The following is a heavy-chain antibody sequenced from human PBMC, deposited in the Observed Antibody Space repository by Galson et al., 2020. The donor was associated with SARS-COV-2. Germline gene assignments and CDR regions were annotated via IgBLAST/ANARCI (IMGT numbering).Heavy chain of an antibody. CDR3: ARSLYKYYYDSSGSKDAFDI. Sequence: SETLSLTCAVSGGSISSGGYSWSWIRQPPGKGLEWIGYIYDSGNTYYNPSLKSRVAISVDTSKSQFSLKLSSVTAADTAVYYCARSLYKYYYDSSGSKDAFDIWGQGTTVTVSS. CDR1: GGSISSGGYS. J-gene: IGHJ3*02. CDR2: IYDSGNT. V-gene: IGHV4-30-4*07. D-gene: IGHD3-22*01.